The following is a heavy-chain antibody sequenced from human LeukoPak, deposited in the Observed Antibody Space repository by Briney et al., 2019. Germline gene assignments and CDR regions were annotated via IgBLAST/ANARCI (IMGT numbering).Heavy chain of an antibody. CDR3: ARGGWGTYDPGNFDY. CDR2: ISQTGSFT. J-gene: IGHJ4*02. CDR1: GFTFSDHY. D-gene: IGHD6-19*01. V-gene: IGHV3-11*05. Sequence: GRSLRLSCAASGFTFSDHYMNWIRQVPGKGLEWVSYISQTGSFTTYADSVKGRLTISRDISKNTLYLQINSLRAEDTALYYCARGGWGTYDPGNFDYWGQGTLVTVSS.